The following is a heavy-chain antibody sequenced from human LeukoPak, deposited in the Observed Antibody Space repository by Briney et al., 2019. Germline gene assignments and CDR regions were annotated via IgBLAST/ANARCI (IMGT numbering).Heavy chain of an antibody. CDR2: IYYSGST. Sequence: SETLSLTCTVSGGSLSSSSYYWGWIRQPPGKGLEWIGSIYYSGSTYYNPSLKSRVTISVDTSKNQFSLKLSSVTAADTAVYYCARHVKRVYCSSTSCYTGVVDYWGQGTLVTVSS. J-gene: IGHJ4*02. V-gene: IGHV4-39*01. D-gene: IGHD2-2*02. CDR3: ARHVKRVYCSSTSCYTGVVDY. CDR1: GGSLSSSSYY.